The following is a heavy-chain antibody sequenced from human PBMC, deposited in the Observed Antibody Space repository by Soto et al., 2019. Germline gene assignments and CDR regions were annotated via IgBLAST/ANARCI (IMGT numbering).Heavy chain of an antibody. CDR3: AKEDWDLPRPFDY. CDR2: ISGSGGST. V-gene: IGHV3-23*01. J-gene: IGHJ4*02. D-gene: IGHD3-9*01. Sequence: GGSLRLSCAASGFTFNNYAMSWVRQAPGKGLEWVSAISGSGGSTYYADSVKGRFTISRDNSKKTLYLQVSSLRAEDTAVYYCAKEDWDLPRPFDYWGQGTLVTVSS. CDR1: GFTFNNYA.